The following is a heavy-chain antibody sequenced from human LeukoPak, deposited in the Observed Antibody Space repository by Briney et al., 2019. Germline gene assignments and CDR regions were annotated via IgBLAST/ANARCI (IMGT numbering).Heavy chain of an antibody. CDR3: ARDRVVVVTAYSRGLFDY. CDR1: GFSFSSYW. V-gene: IGHV3-7*01. J-gene: IGHJ4*02. CDR2: IKQDGSAE. Sequence: GGSLRLSCVASGFSFSSYWMSWVRQAPGKGLEWVADIKQDGSAEYYVDSVKGRFTISRDNAKNSVSLLMNNLRAEDTAVYYCARDRVVVVTAYSRGLFDYWGQGTLVTVSP. D-gene: IGHD2-21*02.